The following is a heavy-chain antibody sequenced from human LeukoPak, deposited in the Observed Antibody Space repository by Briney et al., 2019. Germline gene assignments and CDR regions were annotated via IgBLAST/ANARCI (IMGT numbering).Heavy chain of an antibody. Sequence: PSETLSLTCTVSGGSISSSSYYWGWIRQPPGKGLEWIGSIYYSGSTYYNPSLKSRVTISVDTSKNQFSLKLSSVTAADTAVYYCARGITMVRGAVMGPWFDPWGQGTLVTVSS. CDR2: IYYSGST. CDR1: GGSISSSSYY. V-gene: IGHV4-39*01. D-gene: IGHD3-10*01. CDR3: ARGITMVRGAVMGPWFDP. J-gene: IGHJ5*02.